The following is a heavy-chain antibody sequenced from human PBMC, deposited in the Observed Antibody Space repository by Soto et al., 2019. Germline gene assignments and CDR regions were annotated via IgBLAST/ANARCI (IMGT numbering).Heavy chain of an antibody. CDR2: ISHDGSHE. CDR3: ARNTDHRLVRGWLDP. Sequence: GGSLRLSCAASGLTFSTSSMHRVRQAPGKGLEWVAMISHDGSHEYYGDSVKGRFSVSRDNSHNILHLQMNSLRIEDTAVYFCARNTDHRLVRGWLDPWGQGTLVTLSS. V-gene: IGHV3-30-3*01. D-gene: IGHD3-10*01. CDR1: GLTFSTSS. J-gene: IGHJ5*02.